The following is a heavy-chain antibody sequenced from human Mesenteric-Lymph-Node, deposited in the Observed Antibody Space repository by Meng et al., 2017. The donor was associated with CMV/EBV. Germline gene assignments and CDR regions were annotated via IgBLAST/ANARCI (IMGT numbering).Heavy chain of an antibody. CDR3: VRETPDDYYIGP. J-gene: IGHJ5*02. V-gene: IGHV1-69*01. CDR1: GGTFSSYA. CDR2: IIPIFGTA. Sequence: CKASGGTFSSYAISWVRQAPGQGLEWMGGIIPIFGTANYAQKFQGRVTITADESTSTAYMELSSLRSDDTAVYHCVRETPDDYYIGPWGQGTLVTVSS. D-gene: IGHD1-26*01.